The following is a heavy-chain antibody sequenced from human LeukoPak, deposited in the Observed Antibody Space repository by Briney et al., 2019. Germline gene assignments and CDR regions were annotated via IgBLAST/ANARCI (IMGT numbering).Heavy chain of an antibody. CDR1: GFTFSGYY. CDR2: ISGSGSSI. J-gene: IGHJ4*02. V-gene: IGHV3-11*04. CDR3: SRDPRTCDY. Sequence: GGSLRLSCAASGFTFSGYYMSWVRQAPGKGLELLSYISGSGSSIVYADSVKGRFTISRDNAKNSLYLQMNSLRDEDTAVYYCSRDPRTCDYWGQGTLVTVSS.